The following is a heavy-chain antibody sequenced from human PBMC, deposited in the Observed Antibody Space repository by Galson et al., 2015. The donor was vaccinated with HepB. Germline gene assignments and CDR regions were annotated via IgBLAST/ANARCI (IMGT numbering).Heavy chain of an antibody. CDR3: ATSPSSGYFLT. D-gene: IGHD3-22*01. CDR1: GFTFTSSA. Sequence: SVKVSCKASGFTFTSSAVQWVRQARGQRLEWIGWIVVGSGNTNYALKFQERVTITRDMSTSTAYMELSSLRSEDTAVYYCATSPSSGYFLTWGQGTLVTVSS. J-gene: IGHJ5*02. CDR2: IVVGSGNT. V-gene: IGHV1-58*01.